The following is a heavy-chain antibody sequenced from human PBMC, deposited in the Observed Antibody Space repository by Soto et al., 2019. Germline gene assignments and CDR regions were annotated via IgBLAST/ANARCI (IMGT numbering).Heavy chain of an antibody. CDR2: ISGSGGST. Sequence: PGSSLRLSCAASGFTFSSYAMRCVRQGPGKGLEWVSAISGSGGSTYYADSVKCRFTISRDNSKNTLYLQMSILRAEDTAVYYCAQARRRWFGELSQFDYWRQGTLVTVSS. V-gene: IGHV3-23*01. CDR3: AQARRRWFGELSQFDY. CDR1: GFTFSSYA. D-gene: IGHD3-10*01. J-gene: IGHJ4*02.